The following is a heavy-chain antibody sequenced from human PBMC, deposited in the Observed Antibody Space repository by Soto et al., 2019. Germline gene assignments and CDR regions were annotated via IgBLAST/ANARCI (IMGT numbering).Heavy chain of an antibody. V-gene: IGHV1-24*01. J-gene: IGHJ4*02. CDR3: ATASPKITFGGVIVILLFDY. CDR1: GYTLTELS. CDR2: FDPEDGET. D-gene: IGHD3-16*02. Sequence: SVKVSCKVSGYTLTELSMHWVRQAPGKGLEWMGGFDPEDGETIYAQKFQGRVTMTEDTSTDTAYMELSSLRSEDTAVYYCATASPKITFGGVIVILLFDYWGQGTLVTVSS.